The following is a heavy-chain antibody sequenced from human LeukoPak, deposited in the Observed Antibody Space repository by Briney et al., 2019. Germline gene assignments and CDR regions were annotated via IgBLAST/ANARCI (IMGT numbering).Heavy chain of an antibody. D-gene: IGHD4-17*01. V-gene: IGHV3-48*01. J-gene: IGHJ2*01. Sequence: GGSLRLSCAASGFTFSRYSMNWVRQAPGKGLEWVSYISSSSRTKYYADPVKGRFTISRDNAKNSLYLQMSSLRAEDTAVYFCARRGGYGDSYWYFDLWGRGTLVTVSS. CDR2: ISSSSRTK. CDR3: ARRGGYGDSYWYFDL. CDR1: GFTFSRYS.